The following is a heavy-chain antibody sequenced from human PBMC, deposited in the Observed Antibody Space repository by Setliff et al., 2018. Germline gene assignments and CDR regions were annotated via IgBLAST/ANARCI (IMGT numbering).Heavy chain of an antibody. CDR3: ARAPAGGGDFYFDY. Sequence: SVKVSCKASGGTFSSYAISGVRQAPGQGLEWMGGIIPIFGTANYAQKFQGRVTITTDESTSTAYMELSSLRSEDTAVYYCARAPAGGGDFYFDYWGQGTLVTVSS. D-gene: IGHD2-21*01. CDR1: GGTFSSYA. V-gene: IGHV1-69*05. J-gene: IGHJ4*02. CDR2: IIPIFGTA.